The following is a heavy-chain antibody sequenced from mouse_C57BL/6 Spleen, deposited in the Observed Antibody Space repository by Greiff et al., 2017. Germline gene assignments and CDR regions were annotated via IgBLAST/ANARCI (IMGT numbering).Heavy chain of an antibody. V-gene: IGHV1-82*01. CDR1: GYAFSSSW. J-gene: IGHJ2*01. Sequence: QVQLQQSGPELVKPGASVKISCKASGYAFSSSWMNWVKQRPGKGLDWIGRIYPGDGDTNNNGKFKGKATLTADNSSSTAYMQLSSLTSDDSAVYFCARSDYSNYLYYFDYWGQGTTLTVSS. D-gene: IGHD2-5*01. CDR3: ARSDYSNYLYYFDY. CDR2: IYPGDGDT.